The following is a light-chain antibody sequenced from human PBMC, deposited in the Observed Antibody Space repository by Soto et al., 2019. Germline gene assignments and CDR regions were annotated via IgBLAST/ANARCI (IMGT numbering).Light chain of an antibody. V-gene: IGKV1-39*01. CDR2: GTP. Sequence: DLQMTQSPSFLSASVGDRVTISCRASQAINNYLNWYQQKPGKAPQLLIYGTPDLQNGVPSRFSGGGSGTDFTLTISSLQPEDFATYYCQQSYSTLLITFGQGTRLE. J-gene: IGKJ5*01. CDR1: QAINNY. CDR3: QQSYSTLLIT.